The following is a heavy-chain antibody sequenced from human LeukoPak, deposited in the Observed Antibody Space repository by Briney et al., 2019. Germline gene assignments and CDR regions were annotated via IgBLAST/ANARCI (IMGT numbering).Heavy chain of an antibody. CDR1: GYTFTSYG. CDR3: ARDLPVTLVRERFDY. D-gene: IGHD1-1*01. J-gene: IGHJ4*02. CDR2: ISAYNGNT. V-gene: IGHV1-18*04. Sequence: GASVKVSCKASGYTFTSYGISWVRQAPGQGLEWMGWISAYNGNTNYAQKLQGRVTMTTDTSTSTAYMELRSLRSDDTAVYYCARDLPVTLVRERFDYWGQGTLVTVSS.